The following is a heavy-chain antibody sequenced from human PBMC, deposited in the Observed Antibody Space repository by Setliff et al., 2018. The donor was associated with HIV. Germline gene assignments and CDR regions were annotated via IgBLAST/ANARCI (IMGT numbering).Heavy chain of an antibody. V-gene: IGHV1-69*10. D-gene: IGHD6-19*01. CDR3: ARHPEMAALNYFYYYMDV. CDR2: IIPMSGVP. J-gene: IGHJ6*03. Sequence: SVKDSCKASVGNFRRDGISWVRQAPGQGLEWMGGIIPMSGVPKYAQKFQGRVTITADKSTSTAYMELISLRSEDTAVYYCARHPEMAALNYFYYYMDVWGKGTTVTVSS. CDR1: VGNFRRDG.